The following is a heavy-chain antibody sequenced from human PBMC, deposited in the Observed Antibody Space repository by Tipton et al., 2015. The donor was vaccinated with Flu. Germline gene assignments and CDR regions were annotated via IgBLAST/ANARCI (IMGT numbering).Heavy chain of an antibody. CDR3: ARSLEDQLEAFDV. V-gene: IGHV4-34*01. J-gene: IGHJ3*01. D-gene: IGHD2-2*01. CDR2: INHSGTT. CDR1: GGSFSGYY. Sequence: LRLSCAVYGGSFSGYYWSWIRQPPGKGLEWIEEINHSGTTNYSPSLKSRVTISTDTSKNQLSLKVTSVTAADTAVYYCARSLEDQLEAFDVWGQGTMVTVSS.